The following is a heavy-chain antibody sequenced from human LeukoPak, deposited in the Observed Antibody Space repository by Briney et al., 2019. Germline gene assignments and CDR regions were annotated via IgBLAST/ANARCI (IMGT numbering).Heavy chain of an antibody. CDR1: GGTFSSYY. D-gene: IGHD6-19*01. V-gene: IGHV3-7*01. J-gene: IGHJ4*02. CDR2: IKQDGSEK. Sequence: GGSLRLSCIVSGGTFSSYYMTWVRQAPGKGLEWVANIKQDGSEKFYVDSVKGRFTISRDNAKNSLYLQMNSLRVEDTAMYYCGYGSGWIFDCRGQGALVTVSS. CDR3: GYGSGWIFDC.